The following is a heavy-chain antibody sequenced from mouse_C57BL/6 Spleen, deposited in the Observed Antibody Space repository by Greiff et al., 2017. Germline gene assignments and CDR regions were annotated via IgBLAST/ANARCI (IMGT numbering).Heavy chain of an antibody. CDR3: ARQGMVKGFAY. D-gene: IGHD2-2*01. V-gene: IGHV5-6*02. J-gene: IGHJ3*01. CDR1: GFTFSSYG. Sequence: EVKLVESGGDLVKPGGSLKLSCAASGFTFSSYGMSWVRQTPDKRLEWVATISSGGSYTYYPDSVKGRFTISRDNAKNTLYLQMSSLKSEDTAMYYCARQGMVKGFAYWGQGTLVTVSA. CDR2: ISSGGSYT.